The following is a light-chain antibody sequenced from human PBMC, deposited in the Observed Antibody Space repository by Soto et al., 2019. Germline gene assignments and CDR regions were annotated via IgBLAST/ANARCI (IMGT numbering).Light chain of an antibody. CDR3: LQRDSWRS. CDR1: QDVNIS. CDR2: DAS. Sequence: MLPQSPATLSLSPGDRAILSCRASQDVNISLGWYQQKPGQAPMLLFYDASNRATGIPDRFSGSGSGTDFTLTISGLETEDFAVDYCLQRDSWRSFGQGTKLEIK. V-gene: IGKV3D-11*01. J-gene: IGKJ2*01.